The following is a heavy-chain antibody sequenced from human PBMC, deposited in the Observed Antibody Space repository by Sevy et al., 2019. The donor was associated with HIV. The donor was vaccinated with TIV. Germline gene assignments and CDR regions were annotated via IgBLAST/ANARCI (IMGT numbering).Heavy chain of an antibody. Sequence: ASVKVSCKASESTFTAYYMHWVRQAPGQGLEWMGWINPNSGGTNYAQKFQGRVTMTSDTSISTAYMELSSLRSDDTAVDDCERDRTIFGGGDGMDVWGQGTTVTVSS. D-gene: IGHD3-3*01. J-gene: IGHJ6*02. CDR2: INPNSGGT. V-gene: IGHV1-2*02. CDR3: ERDRTIFGGGDGMDV. CDR1: ESTFTAYY.